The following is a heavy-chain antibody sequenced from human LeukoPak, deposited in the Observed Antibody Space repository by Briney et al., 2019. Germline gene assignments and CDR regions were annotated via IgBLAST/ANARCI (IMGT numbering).Heavy chain of an antibody. V-gene: IGHV3-30*02. CDR1: GFTFSSYG. CDR2: IRYDGSNK. CDR3: ATHYSEYFDY. Sequence: GGSLRLSCAASGFTFSSYGMHWVRQAPGKGLEWVAFIRYDGSNKYYADSVKDRFTISRDNSKNMLYLQMNSLRAEDTAVYYCATHYSEYFDYWGQGTLVTVSS. J-gene: IGHJ4*02. D-gene: IGHD4-11*01.